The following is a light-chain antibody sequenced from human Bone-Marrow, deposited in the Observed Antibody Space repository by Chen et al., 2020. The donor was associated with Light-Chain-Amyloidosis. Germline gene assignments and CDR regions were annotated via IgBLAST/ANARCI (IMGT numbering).Light chain of an antibody. CDR3: QQYSMSPPIT. V-gene: IGKV3-20*01. J-gene: IGKJ5*01. CDR2: GSS. Sequence: EIVLTQSPGTLSLSPGESASLSCRASQSISDRYLAWYQQKPGQAPRLLIFGSSTRATGIPDRFTGSGSGTDFTLSISSLEPEEFAVYFCQQYSMSPPITFGQGTRLEIK. CDR1: QSISDRY.